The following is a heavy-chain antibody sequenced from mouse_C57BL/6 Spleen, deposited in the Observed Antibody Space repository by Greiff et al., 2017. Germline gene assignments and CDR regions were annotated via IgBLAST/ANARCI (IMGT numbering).Heavy chain of an antibody. CDR1: GFTFSSYA. J-gene: IGHJ4*01. CDR3: ARKDGYYPYYYAMDY. Sequence: EVMLVESGGGLVKPGGSLKLSCAASGFTFSSYAMSWVRQTPEKRLEWVATISDGGSYTYYPDNVKGRFTISRDNAKNNLYLQMSHLKSEDTAMYYCARKDGYYPYYYAMDYWGQGTSVTVSS. D-gene: IGHD2-3*01. V-gene: IGHV5-4*03. CDR2: ISDGGSYT.